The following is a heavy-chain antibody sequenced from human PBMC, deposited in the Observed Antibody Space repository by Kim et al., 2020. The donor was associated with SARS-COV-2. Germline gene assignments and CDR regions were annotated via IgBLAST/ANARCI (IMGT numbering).Heavy chain of an antibody. CDR3: ARVNSRYDLESLDL. J-gene: IGHJ2*01. V-gene: IGHV1-69*13. CDR1: GGTFGNFG. D-gene: IGHD3-3*01. CDR2: IIPISATA. Sequence: SVKVSCKTSGGTFGNFGFSWVRQAPGQGLEWMGGIIPISATAYYAQKFQDRVMISADQLTTTVYMELSSLRSEDTAIYYCARVNSRYDLESLDLWGRGTPVTVSS.